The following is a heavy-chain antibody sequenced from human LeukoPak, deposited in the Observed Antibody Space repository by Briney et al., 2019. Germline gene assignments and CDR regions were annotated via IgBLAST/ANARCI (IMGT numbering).Heavy chain of an antibody. CDR1: GFTFSSCA. CDR3: AKVGREYYDSSGYYYATY. D-gene: IGHD3-22*01. J-gene: IGHJ4*02. V-gene: IGHV3-23*01. CDR2: ISGSGGST. Sequence: GGSLRLSCAASGFTFSSCAMSWVRQAPGKGLEWVSAISGSGGSTYYADSVKGRFTISRDNSKNTPYLQMNSLRAEDTAVYYCAKVGREYYDSSGYYYATYWGQGTPVTVSS.